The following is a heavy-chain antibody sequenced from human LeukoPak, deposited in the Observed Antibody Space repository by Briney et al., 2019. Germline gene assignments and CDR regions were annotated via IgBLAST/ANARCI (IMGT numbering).Heavy chain of an antibody. CDR3: ARGTRYGYRY. CDR1: GGSFSGYY. Sequence: SGTLSLTCAVYGGSFSGYYWSWIRQPPGKGLGWIGEINHSGSTNYNPSLKSRVTISVDTSKNQFSLKLSSVTAADTAVYYCARGTRYGYRYWGQGTLVTVSS. CDR2: INHSGST. D-gene: IGHD3-16*02. V-gene: IGHV4-34*01. J-gene: IGHJ4*02.